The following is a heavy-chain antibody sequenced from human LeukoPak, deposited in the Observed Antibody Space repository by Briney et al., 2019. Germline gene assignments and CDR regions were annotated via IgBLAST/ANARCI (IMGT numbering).Heavy chain of an antibody. CDR1: GYTFTGYY. D-gene: IGHD6-19*01. CDR2: INPNSGGT. V-gene: IGHV1-2*02. Sequence: ASVKVSCKASGYTFTGYYMHWVRQAPGQGLEWMGWINPNSGGTNYAQKFQGRVTMTRDTSISTAYMKLSRLRSDDTAVYYCARARIAVAGRGFSYWGQGTLVTVSS. J-gene: IGHJ4*02. CDR3: ARARIAVAGRGFSY.